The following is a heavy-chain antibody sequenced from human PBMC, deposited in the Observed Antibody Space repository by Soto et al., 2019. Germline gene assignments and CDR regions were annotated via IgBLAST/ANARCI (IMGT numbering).Heavy chain of an antibody. J-gene: IGHJ4*02. D-gene: IGHD1-1*01. Sequence: QVHLVQSGAEVKKPGASVKVSCKASGYTFTSYGITWVRQAPGQGLEWMGWISAHKGNTDYAQKLQGRVIVTRDTSTSTAYMELRSLRSDDTAVYYCARGRYGDYWGQGALFTVSS. CDR3: ARGRYGDY. V-gene: IGHV1-18*01. CDR1: GYTFTSYG. CDR2: ISAHKGNT.